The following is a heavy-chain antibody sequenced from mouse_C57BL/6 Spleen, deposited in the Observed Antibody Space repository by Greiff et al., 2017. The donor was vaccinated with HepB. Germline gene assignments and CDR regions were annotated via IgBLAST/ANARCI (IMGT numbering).Heavy chain of an antibody. J-gene: IGHJ4*01. V-gene: IGHV1-31*01. CDR3: ARGASYYYGSSSAGAMDY. CDR2: IYPYNGVS. CDR1: GYSFTGYY. D-gene: IGHD1-1*01. Sequence: VQLKQSGPELVKPGASVKISCKASGYSFTGYYMHWVKQSHGNILDWIGYIYPYNGVSSYNQKFKGKATLTVDKSSSTAYMELRSLTSEDSAVYYCARGASYYYGSSSAGAMDYWGQGTSVTVSS.